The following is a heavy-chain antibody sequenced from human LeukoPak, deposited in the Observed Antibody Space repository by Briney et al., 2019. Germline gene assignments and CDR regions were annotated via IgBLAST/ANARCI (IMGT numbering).Heavy chain of an antibody. CDR1: GFTFSSYS. D-gene: IGHD3-22*01. CDR3: ANPFYDSSGYYYG. J-gene: IGHJ4*02. V-gene: IGHV3-30*18. Sequence: GGSLRLSCAASGFTFSSYSMNWVRQAPGKGLEWVAVISYDGSNKYYADSVKGRFTISRDNSKNTLYLQMNSLRAEDTAVYYCANPFYDSSGYYYGWGQGTLVTVSS. CDR2: ISYDGSNK.